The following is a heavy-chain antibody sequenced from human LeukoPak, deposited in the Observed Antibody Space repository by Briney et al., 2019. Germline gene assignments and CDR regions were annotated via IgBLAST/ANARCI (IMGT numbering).Heavy chain of an antibody. CDR3: ATCGYSYGYRDYYYYYGMDV. CDR1: GYSISSGYY. V-gene: IGHV4-38-2*02. J-gene: IGHJ6*02. CDR2: IYHSGST. Sequence: SETLSLTRTVSGYSISSGYYWGWIRQPPGKGLEWIGSIYHSGSTYYNPSLKSRVTISVDTSKNQFSLKLSSVTAADTAVYYCATCGYSYGYRDYYYYYGMDVWGQGTTVTVSS. D-gene: IGHD5-18*01.